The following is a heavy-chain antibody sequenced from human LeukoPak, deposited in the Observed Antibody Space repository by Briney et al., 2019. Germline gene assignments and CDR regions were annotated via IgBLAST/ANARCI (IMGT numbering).Heavy chain of an antibody. D-gene: IGHD3-9*01. J-gene: IGHJ4*02. V-gene: IGHV4-39*07. Sequence: SETLSLTCTVSGGSISRSSYYWGWIRQPPGKGLEWIGSIYYSGSTYYNPSLKSRVTISVDTSKNQFSLKLSSVTAADTAVYYCARDRFDWLVPDYWGQGTLVTVSS. CDR3: ARDRFDWLVPDY. CDR1: GGSISRSSYY. CDR2: IYYSGST.